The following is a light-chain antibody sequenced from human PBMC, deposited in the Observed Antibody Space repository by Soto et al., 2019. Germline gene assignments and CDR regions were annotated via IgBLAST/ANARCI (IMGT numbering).Light chain of an antibody. CDR3: GTWDSSLSAVV. CDR2: DNN. CDR1: RSNIGNNY. Sequence: QSVLTQPPSVSAAPGQKVTIACSGSRSNIGNNYVSWYQQLPGTAPKLLIYDNNKRPSGIPDRFSGSKSGTSATLGITGLQTGDEDDYYCGTWDSSLSAVVFGGGTKLTVL. J-gene: IGLJ2*01. V-gene: IGLV1-51*01.